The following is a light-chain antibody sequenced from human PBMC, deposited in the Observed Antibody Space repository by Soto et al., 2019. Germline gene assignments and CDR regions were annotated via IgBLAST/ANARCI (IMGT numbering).Light chain of an antibody. CDR1: QTITVY. J-gene: IGKJ2*01. CDR2: GTS. V-gene: IGKV1-39*01. CDR3: QLSYSTPYT. Sequence: DIQMTQSPSSLSASVGDRVTITCRASQTITVYLNWYQLKPGKAPKVLIYGTSSLQSGVPSRFSGSGSGTDFTLTISSLQPEDFATYYCQLSYSTPYTFGQGTRLEIK.